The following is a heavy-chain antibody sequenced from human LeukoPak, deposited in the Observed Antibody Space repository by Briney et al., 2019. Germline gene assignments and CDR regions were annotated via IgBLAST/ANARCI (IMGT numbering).Heavy chain of an antibody. D-gene: IGHD6-6*01. J-gene: IGHJ5*02. CDR2: ISGSGGST. Sequence: GGSLRLSCAASGFTFSSYAMSWVRQAPGKGREWVSAISGSGGSTYYADSVKGRFTISRDNSKNTLYLQMNSLRAEDTAVYYCAKDPYSSSPNNWFDPWGQGTLVTVSS. V-gene: IGHV3-23*01. CDR1: GFTFSSYA. CDR3: AKDPYSSSPNNWFDP.